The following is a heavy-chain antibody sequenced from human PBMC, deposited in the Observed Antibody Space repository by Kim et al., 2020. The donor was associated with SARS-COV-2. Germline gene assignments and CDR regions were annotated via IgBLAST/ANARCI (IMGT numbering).Heavy chain of an antibody. D-gene: IGHD3-3*01. V-gene: IGHV3-23*01. Sequence: GGSLRLSCAASGFTFSSYAMSWVRQAPGKGLEWVSAISGSGGSTYYADSVKGRFTISRDNSKNTLYLQMNSLRAEDTAVYYCAVLRFLEWLPRPVDYYYGMDVWGQGTTVTVSS. CDR2: ISGSGGST. CDR3: AVLRFLEWLPRPVDYYYGMDV. J-gene: IGHJ6*02. CDR1: GFTFSSYA.